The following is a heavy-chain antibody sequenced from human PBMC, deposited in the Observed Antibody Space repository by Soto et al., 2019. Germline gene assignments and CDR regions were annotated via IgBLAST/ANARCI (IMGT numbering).Heavy chain of an antibody. CDR3: AILSSSWYGWYFDL. D-gene: IGHD6-13*01. CDR1: GYTFTSYD. Sequence: QVQLVQSGAEVKKPGASVKVSCKASGYTFTSYDINWVRQATGQGLEWMGWMNPNSGNTGYAQKFQGRVTMTRTTCXSTAYMELSSLRSEDTAVYYCAILSSSWYGWYFDLWGRGTLVTVSS. J-gene: IGHJ2*01. CDR2: MNPNSGNT. V-gene: IGHV1-8*01.